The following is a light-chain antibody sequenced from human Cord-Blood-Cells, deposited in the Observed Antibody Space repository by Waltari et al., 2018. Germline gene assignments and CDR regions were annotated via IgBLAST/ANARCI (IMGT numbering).Light chain of an antibody. J-gene: IGLJ2*01. Sequence: QSALTQPASVSGSPGQSITISCTGTSSDVGSYNLVSWYQQHPGKAPKLMIYEGSKRPSGVSNRFSGSKSSNTASLTISGLQAGDEADYYCCSYAGSSSVVFGGGTKLTVL. CDR2: EGS. CDR1: SSDVGSYNL. CDR3: CSYAGSSSVV. V-gene: IGLV2-23*01.